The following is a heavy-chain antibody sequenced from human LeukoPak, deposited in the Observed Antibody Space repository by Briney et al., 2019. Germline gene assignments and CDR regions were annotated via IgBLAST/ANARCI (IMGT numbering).Heavy chain of an antibody. CDR1: GGSFSSCSYY. Sequence: SETLTLTCTVSGGSFSSCSYYWSWIRQPAGKGLDWIGRICSSGITNYNPSLKSRVTISVDTSKSLFSLKLSFIAAATTAVYFCARGYLATVTTARGSGFDYWGQGTLVTVSS. CDR2: ICSSGIT. J-gene: IGHJ4*02. V-gene: IGHV4-61*02. CDR3: ARGYLATVTTARGSGFDY. D-gene: IGHD4-11*01.